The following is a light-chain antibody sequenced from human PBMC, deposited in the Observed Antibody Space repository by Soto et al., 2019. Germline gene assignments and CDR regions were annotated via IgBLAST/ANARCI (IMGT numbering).Light chain of an antibody. CDR3: NSYSGSSNFVV. V-gene: IGLV1-44*01. J-gene: IGLJ1*01. Sequence: QSVLTQPPSASGTPGQRVNISCSGSSSNIGTNSVSWYQHLPGKAPELIIYEVNQRPSGVPDRFSGSKSGNTASLTVSGLQAEDEADYYCNSYSGSSNFVVFGTGTKLTVL. CDR2: EVN. CDR1: SSNIGTNS.